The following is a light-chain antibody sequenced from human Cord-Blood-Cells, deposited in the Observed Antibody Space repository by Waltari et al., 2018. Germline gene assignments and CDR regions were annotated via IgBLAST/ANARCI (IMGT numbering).Light chain of an antibody. Sequence: EMVITQYPATLSVSPGERATLSCRASQSVSSNLAWYQQKPGQAPRLLIYGASTRATGIPARFSGSGSGTEFTLTISSLQSEDFAVYYCQQYNNWPYTFGQGTKLEIK. CDR2: GAS. CDR1: QSVSSN. CDR3: QQYNNWPYT. J-gene: IGKJ2*01. V-gene: IGKV3-15*01.